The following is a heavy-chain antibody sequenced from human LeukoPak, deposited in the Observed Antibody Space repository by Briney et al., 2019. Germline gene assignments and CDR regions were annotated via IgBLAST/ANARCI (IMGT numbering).Heavy chain of an antibody. V-gene: IGHV3-43*01. J-gene: IGHJ4*02. Sequence: GGSLRLSCAASGFTFDDYSMHWVRQAPGKGLEWVSLITWDGGSTYYADSVKGRFTISRDNAKNSLYLQMNSLRAEDTAVYYCASLGIYDQLLFDYWGQGTLVTVSS. D-gene: IGHD2-2*01. CDR3: ASLGIYDQLLFDY. CDR2: ITWDGGST. CDR1: GFTFDDYS.